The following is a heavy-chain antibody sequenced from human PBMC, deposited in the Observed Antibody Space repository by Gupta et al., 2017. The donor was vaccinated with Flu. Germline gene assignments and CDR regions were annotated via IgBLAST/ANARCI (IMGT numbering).Heavy chain of an antibody. V-gene: IGHV5-51*01. Sequence: DVQLVQSGAEMKKPGESLKISCRGSGYTFATSWIGWVRQMPGKGLEWIGIIYPADSDTKYSPSFHGLVTISADKSINTAYLQRARLKAADTAIYYCATLKNNWDPFDYWGQGTLVTVSS. CDR1: GYTFATSW. J-gene: IGHJ4*02. CDR2: IYPADSDT. CDR3: ATLKNNWDPFDY. D-gene: IGHD1-1*01.